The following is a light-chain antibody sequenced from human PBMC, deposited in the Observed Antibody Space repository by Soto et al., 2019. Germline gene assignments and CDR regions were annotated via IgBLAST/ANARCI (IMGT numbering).Light chain of an antibody. J-gene: IGKJ1*01. CDR1: QNVSSSY. V-gene: IGKV3-20*01. Sequence: DIVMTHSPLSLPVTPGEPATLSARASQNVSSSYLAWYQQKPGQAPRLLIYGASSRATGIPDRFSGSGSGTDFTLTISSLEPEDFAVYYCQKHGSSRWNFGQGTRGDIK. CDR3: QKHGSSRWN. CDR2: GAS.